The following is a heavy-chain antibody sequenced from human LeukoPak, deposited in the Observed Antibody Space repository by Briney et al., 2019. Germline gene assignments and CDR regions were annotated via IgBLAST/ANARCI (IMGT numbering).Heavy chain of an antibody. CDR2: STHTGST. J-gene: IGHJ4*02. CDR3: ARGRTGAAALDF. Sequence: SETLSLTCAVYGGSFSGHYWTWIRQASGKGLEWIGESTHTGSTNYNPSLKSRVTISVDTSKNQFSLKLTSVSAADTAVYHCARGRTGAAALDFWGPGTLVTVSS. D-gene: IGHD2-2*01. V-gene: IGHV4-34*01. CDR1: GGSFSGHY.